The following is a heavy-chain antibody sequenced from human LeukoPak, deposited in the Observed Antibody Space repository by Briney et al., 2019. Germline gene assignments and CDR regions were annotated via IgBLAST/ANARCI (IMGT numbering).Heavy chain of an antibody. CDR1: GFIFDEYG. CDR3: ARTTVTTYRNHYYYYYMDV. Sequence: PGGPLRLSCAASGFIFDEYGMSWVRKAPGKGLEWVSGIDWNGGSLGYVDSVKGRFTISRDNAKNSLYLQMNSLRVEDTALYYCARTTVTTYRNHYYYYYMDVWGKGTTVTVSS. V-gene: IGHV3-20*04. D-gene: IGHD4-17*01. J-gene: IGHJ6*03. CDR2: IDWNGGSL.